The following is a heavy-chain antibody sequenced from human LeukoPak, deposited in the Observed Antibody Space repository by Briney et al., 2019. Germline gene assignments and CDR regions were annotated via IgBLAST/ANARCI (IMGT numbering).Heavy chain of an antibody. CDR3: ATVSRYYDSSGYYPNYFDY. V-gene: IGHV1-24*01. J-gene: IGHJ4*02. Sequence: ASVKVSCKVSGYTLTELSMHWVRQAPGKGLEWMGGFDPEDGETIYAQKFQGRVTMTEDTSTDTAYMELSSLRSEDTAVYYCATVSRYYDSSGYYPNYFDYWGQGTLVTVSS. CDR1: GYTLTELS. CDR2: FDPEDGET. D-gene: IGHD3-22*01.